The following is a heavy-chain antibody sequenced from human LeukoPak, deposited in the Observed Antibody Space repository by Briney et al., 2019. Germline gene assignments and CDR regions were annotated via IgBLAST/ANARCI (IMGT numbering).Heavy chain of an antibody. V-gene: IGHV3-21*04. Sequence: GGSLRLSCAASGFTFSSYSMNWVRQAPGKGLEWVSSISSSSSYIYYADSVKGRFTISRDNSKNTLYLQMNSLGAEDTAVYYFAEDVRSGAVACILTLGHWGQGTLVTVSS. CDR2: ISSSSSYI. J-gene: IGHJ4*02. CDR1: GFTFSSYS. D-gene: IGHD6-19*01. CDR3: AEDVRSGAVACILTLGH.